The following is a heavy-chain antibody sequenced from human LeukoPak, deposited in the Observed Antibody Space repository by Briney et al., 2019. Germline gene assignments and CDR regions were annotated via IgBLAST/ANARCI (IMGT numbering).Heavy chain of an antibody. CDR3: ARVYYDFWIDY. CDR1: GGSISSGTYY. CDR2: IYTSGST. D-gene: IGHD3-3*01. J-gene: IGHJ4*02. Sequence: SETLSLTCTVSGGSISSGTYYWRWLRQPAGKGLEWIGRIYTSGSTTYNPSLKSRVTISVDTSKNQFSLKLSSVTAADTAVYYCARVYYDFWIDYWGQGTLVTVSS. V-gene: IGHV4-61*02.